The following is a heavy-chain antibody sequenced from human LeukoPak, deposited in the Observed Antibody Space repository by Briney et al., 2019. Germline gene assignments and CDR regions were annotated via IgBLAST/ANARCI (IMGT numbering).Heavy chain of an antibody. V-gene: IGHV4-38-2*02. CDR1: GYSISSGYY. Sequence: SETLSLTCTVSGYSISSGYYWGCIRQPPGKGLEWIGSIYHSGITYYNPSLESRVTISVDTSKNHFSLNLSSVTAADTAVYYCARESYYYDSSGYRRFDYWGQGTLVTVSS. D-gene: IGHD3-22*01. J-gene: IGHJ4*02. CDR2: IYHSGIT. CDR3: ARESYYYDSSGYRRFDY.